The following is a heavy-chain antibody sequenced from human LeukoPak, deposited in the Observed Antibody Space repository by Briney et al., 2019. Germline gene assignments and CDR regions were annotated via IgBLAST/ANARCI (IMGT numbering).Heavy chain of an antibody. D-gene: IGHD2-15*01. J-gene: IGHJ6*03. CDR2: ISWNSGSI. CDR1: GFTFDDYA. Sequence: GGSLRLSCAASGFTFDDYAMHWVRQAPGKGLEWVSGISWNSGSIGYADSVKGRFTISRDNAKNSLYLQMNSLRAEDTALYYCAKDVRGGHTLYYYYMYVSGKGTTVTVSS. V-gene: IGHV3-9*01. CDR3: AKDVRGGHTLYYYYMYV.